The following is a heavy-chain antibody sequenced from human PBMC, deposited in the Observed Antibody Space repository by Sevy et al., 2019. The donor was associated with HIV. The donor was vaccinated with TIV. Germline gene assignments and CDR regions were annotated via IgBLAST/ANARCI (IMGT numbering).Heavy chain of an antibody. J-gene: IGHJ5*02. V-gene: IGHV3-11*01. CDR3: ARENTMIEEPGWFDP. D-gene: IGHD3-22*01. CDR2: ISRSGSTI. CDR1: GFTFNDYY. Sequence: GGSLRLSCAASGFTFNDYYMSWIRQAPGKGLEWVSYISRSGSTINYADSVKGRFTISRDNAKNSLYLQINSLRAEDSAVYYCARENTMIEEPGWFDPWGQGTLVTVSS.